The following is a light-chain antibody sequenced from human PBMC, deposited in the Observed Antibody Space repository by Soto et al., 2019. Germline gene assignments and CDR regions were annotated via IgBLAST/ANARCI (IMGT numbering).Light chain of an antibody. V-gene: IGKV4-1*01. CDR3: QQYYSTPQT. J-gene: IGKJ1*01. CDR2: WAS. CDR1: QNILYSSNNKNY. Sequence: DIVMTQSPDSLAVSLGERATINCQSSQNILYSSNNKNYLAWYQQKPGQPPKLLIYWASTRGSGVPDRFSGSGSGTDFILTISSLQAEDVAVYYCQQYYSTPQTFGQGTKVEIK.